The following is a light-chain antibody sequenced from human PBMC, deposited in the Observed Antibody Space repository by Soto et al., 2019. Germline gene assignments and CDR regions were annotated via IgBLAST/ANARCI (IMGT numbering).Light chain of an antibody. J-gene: IGLJ1*01. CDR3: SSYTSSSTRVV. Sequence: QSVLTQPASVSGSPGQSITISCTGTSSDVGGYNYVSWYQQHPGKAPKLIISEVTNRPSGVSNRFSGSKSGNTASLTISGLQAEDEADFYCSSYTSSSTRVVFGTGTKLTVL. CDR2: EVT. V-gene: IGLV2-14*01. CDR1: SSDVGGYNY.